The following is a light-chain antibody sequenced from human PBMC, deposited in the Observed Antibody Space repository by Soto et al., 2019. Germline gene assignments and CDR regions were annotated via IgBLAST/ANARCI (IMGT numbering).Light chain of an antibody. Sequence: DIEMTQSPYSLSASVGDRVTITCRASQSISSWLAWYQQKPGTAPKVLINHASSLQSGVPSRSSGSGSGTEFTLTISSLQPDDFATYYCQQYNSYSSTFGQGTKVDI. V-gene: IGKV1-5*01. CDR1: QSISSW. CDR3: QQYNSYSST. CDR2: HAS. J-gene: IGKJ1*01.